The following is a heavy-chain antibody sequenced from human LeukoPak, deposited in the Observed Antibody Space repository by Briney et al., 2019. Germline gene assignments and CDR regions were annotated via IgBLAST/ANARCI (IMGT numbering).Heavy chain of an antibody. CDR1: GFTFSNYP. Sequence: PGGSLRLSWTASGFTFSNYPMGWVRQAPGKGLTWVSVSGSGGSPFYADSVKGRFTISRDISKNTLYLQMNSVRAEDTAVYYCVKGASGWYPGYEYWGQGALVTVSS. CDR3: VKGASGWYPGYEY. CDR2: SGSGGSP. D-gene: IGHD6-19*01. J-gene: IGHJ4*02. V-gene: IGHV3-23*01.